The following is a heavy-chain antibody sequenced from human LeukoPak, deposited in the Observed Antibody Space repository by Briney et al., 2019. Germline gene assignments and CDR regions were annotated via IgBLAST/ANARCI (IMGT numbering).Heavy chain of an antibody. Sequence: GGSLRLSCAASGFTSSDYYMSWIRQAPGKGLEWVSYISSSGSTIYYADSVKGRFTISRDNAKNSLYLQMNSLRAEDTAVYYCASRIVGATTVDVWGKGTTVTVSS. J-gene: IGHJ6*04. CDR1: GFTSSDYY. D-gene: IGHD1-26*01. V-gene: IGHV3-11*04. CDR2: ISSSGSTI. CDR3: ASRIVGATTVDV.